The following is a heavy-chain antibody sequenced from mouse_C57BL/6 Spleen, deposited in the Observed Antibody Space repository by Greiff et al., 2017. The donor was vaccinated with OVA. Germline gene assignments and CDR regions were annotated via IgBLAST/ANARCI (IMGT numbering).Heavy chain of an antibody. V-gene: IGHV5-4*03. J-gene: IGHJ2*01. CDR3: ARGGGRDYFDY. CDR2: ISDGGSYT. Sequence: EVKLVESGGGLVKPGGSLKLSCAASGFTFSSYAMSWIRQTPGKRLEWVATISDGGSYTYYPDNVKGRFTISRDNAKNNLYLQMSHLKSEDTAMYYCARGGGRDYFDYWGQGTTLTVSS. CDR1: GFTFSSYA.